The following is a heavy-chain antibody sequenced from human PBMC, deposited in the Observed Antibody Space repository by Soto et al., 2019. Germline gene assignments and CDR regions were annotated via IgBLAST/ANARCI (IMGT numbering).Heavy chain of an antibody. Sequence: TYSVAGISISSYNWSWIGEAAGKGLEWIGRIYTSGSTNYKHSLKSRVTMSVDTSKNQFSLKLSSVTAADTAVYYCAREIYCSGGSCYEDPFDYWGQGTLVTVS. CDR1: GISISSYN. J-gene: IGHJ4*02. CDR2: IYTSGST. CDR3: AREIYCSGGSCYEDPFDY. V-gene: IGHV4-4*07. D-gene: IGHD2-15*01.